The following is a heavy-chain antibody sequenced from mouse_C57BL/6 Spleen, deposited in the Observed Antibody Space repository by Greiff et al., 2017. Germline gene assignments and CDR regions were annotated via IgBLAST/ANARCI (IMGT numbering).Heavy chain of an antibody. D-gene: IGHD4-1*01. Sequence: DVQLQESGGGLVKPGGSLKLSCAASGFTFSDYGMHWVRQAPEKGLEWVAYISSGSSTIYYADTVKGRFTISRDNAKNTLFLQMTSLRSEDTAMYYCARDWGYYFDYWGQGTTLTVSS. CDR1: GFTFSDYG. CDR3: ARDWGYYFDY. V-gene: IGHV5-17*01. CDR2: ISSGSSTI. J-gene: IGHJ2*01.